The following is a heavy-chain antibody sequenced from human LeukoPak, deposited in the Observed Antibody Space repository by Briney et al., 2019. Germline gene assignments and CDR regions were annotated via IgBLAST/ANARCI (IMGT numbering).Heavy chain of an antibody. Sequence: GRSLRLSCAASGFTFSSYGMHWVRRAPGKGLGWVAVISYDVSNKYYADSVKGRFTISRDNSKNTLYLQMNSLRAEDTAVYYCAKSGGVYSSSWYTGGDYWGQGTLVTVSS. V-gene: IGHV3-30*18. CDR3: AKSGGVYSSSWYTGGDY. CDR2: ISYDVSNK. CDR1: GFTFSSYG. J-gene: IGHJ4*02. D-gene: IGHD6-13*01.